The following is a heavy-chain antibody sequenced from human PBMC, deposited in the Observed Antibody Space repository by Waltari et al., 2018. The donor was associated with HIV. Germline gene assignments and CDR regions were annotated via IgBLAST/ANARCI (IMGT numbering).Heavy chain of an antibody. CDR3: ARKGVRGIITLFDY. CDR1: GYTFTNYG. D-gene: IGHD3-10*01. J-gene: IGHJ4*02. CDR2: ISAYNGNT. Sequence: QVQLVQSGAEVQKPGASVTVSCKASGYTFTNYGFSWVRQAPGQGLEWMGWISAYNGNTNYAQKFQGRVTMTTDTSTRTAYLELRSLRSDDTAVYYCARKGVRGIITLFDYWGQGTLVTVSS. V-gene: IGHV1-18*01.